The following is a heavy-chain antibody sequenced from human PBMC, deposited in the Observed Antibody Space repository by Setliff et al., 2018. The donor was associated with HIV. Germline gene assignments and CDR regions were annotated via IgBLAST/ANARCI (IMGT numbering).Heavy chain of an antibody. D-gene: IGHD5-12*01. Sequence: SSETLSLTCTVSGDSIRNDYWTWIRQPPEKGLEWIASISYSGDTNYNPSLMGRVTMSLDVSKNQISLRLTSVIAADPAVYYCARGHEWLRNWGQGALVTVSS. CDR2: ISYSGDT. J-gene: IGHJ4*02. CDR3: ARGHEWLRN. CDR1: GDSIRNDY. V-gene: IGHV4-59*01.